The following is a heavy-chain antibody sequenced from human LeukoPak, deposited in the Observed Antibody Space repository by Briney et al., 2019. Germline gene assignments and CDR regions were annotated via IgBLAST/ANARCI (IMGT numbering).Heavy chain of an antibody. CDR3: ARDEGGDYGDCSPYFDY. CDR2: INPSGGST. Sequence: ASVKVSCKASGYTFTNYYIHWVRQAPGQGLEWMGIINPSGGSTAYAQKFQGRVTMTSDTSTSTVYMELSSLRSEDTAVYYCARDEGGDYGDCSPYFDYWGQGTLVTVSS. CDR1: GYTFTNYY. D-gene: IGHD4-17*01. J-gene: IGHJ4*02. V-gene: IGHV1-46*01.